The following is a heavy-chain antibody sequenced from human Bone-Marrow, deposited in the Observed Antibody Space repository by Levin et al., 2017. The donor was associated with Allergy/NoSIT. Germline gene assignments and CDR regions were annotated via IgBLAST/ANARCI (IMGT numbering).Heavy chain of an antibody. Sequence: GESLKISCAASGFTFSDYYMSWIRQAPGKGLEWVSYISSSGSFIYYADSVTGRFTISRDNAKNSLYLQMNSLRAEDTAVYYCARGEDSYDYGMDVWGQGTTVTVS. V-gene: IGHV3-11*01. CDR1: GFTFSDYY. CDR3: ARGEDSYDYGMDV. J-gene: IGHJ6*02. D-gene: IGHD5-18*01. CDR2: ISSSGSFI.